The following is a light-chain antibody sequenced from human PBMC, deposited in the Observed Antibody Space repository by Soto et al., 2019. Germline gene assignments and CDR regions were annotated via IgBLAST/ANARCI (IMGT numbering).Light chain of an antibody. V-gene: IGKV3-20*01. CDR1: QSVSSSY. CDR2: DAS. CDR3: QQYGSSPIT. Sequence: EIVLTQSPGPLSLSPGERAILSCMASQSVSSSYLAWYQQKPGQAPRLLIYDASSRVTGIPDRFSGSGSGTDFTLTISRLEPEDFAVYYCQQYGSSPITFGQGTRLEIK. J-gene: IGKJ5*01.